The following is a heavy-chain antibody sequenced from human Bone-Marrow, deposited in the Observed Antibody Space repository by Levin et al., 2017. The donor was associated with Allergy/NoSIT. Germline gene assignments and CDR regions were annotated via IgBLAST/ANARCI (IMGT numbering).Heavy chain of an antibody. Sequence: GGSLRLSCVASGFALSDHAMHWVRQAPGKGLEWVAVISFDGNTKYYADSVKGRVLVSRDNSKNTLYLQLNSLNPEDTGMYYCARGAKYNILTGFRTKRNGMDVWGQGTTVTVSS. CDR1: GFALSDHA. J-gene: IGHJ6*02. CDR3: ARGAKYNILTGFRTKRNGMDV. V-gene: IGHV3-30*04. CDR2: ISFDGNTK. D-gene: IGHD3-9*01.